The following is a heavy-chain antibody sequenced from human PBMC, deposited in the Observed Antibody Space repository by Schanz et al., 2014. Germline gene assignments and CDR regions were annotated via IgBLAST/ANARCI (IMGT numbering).Heavy chain of an antibody. CDR3: AKSDAFDI. CDR1: GFSFSSYA. CDR2: FDAHDGRA. Sequence: EVQLLESGGGLVEPGGSLRLSCAASGFSFSSYAMGWVRQARGKGLEWVSGFDAHDGRAYYADSVKGRFTISRDNSKNTLYLQMNSLRAEDTAVYYCAKSDAFDIWGQGTLVTVSS. V-gene: IGHV3-23*01. J-gene: IGHJ3*02.